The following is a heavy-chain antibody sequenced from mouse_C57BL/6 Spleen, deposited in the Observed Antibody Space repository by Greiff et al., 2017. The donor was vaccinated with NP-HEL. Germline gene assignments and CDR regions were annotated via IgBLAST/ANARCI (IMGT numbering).Heavy chain of an antibody. CDR1: GYTFTDYY. V-gene: IGHV1-26*01. Sequence: EVQLQQSGPELVKPGASVKISCKASGYTFTDYYMNWVKQSHGKSLEWIGDINPYNGGTSYNQKFKGKATLTVDKSSSTAYMELRSLTSEDSAVSYCARSYYYGSSYYYFDYWGQGTTLTVSS. D-gene: IGHD1-1*01. CDR2: INPYNGGT. CDR3: ARSYYYGSSYYYFDY. J-gene: IGHJ2*01.